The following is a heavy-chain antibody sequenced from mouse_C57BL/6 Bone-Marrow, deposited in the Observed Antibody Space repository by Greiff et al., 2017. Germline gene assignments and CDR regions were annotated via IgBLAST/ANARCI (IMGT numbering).Heavy chain of an antibody. CDR3: TKFSYYYGSRDY. V-gene: IGHV14-4*01. CDR2: IDPENGDT. Sequence: VQLQQSGAELVRPGASVKLSCTASGFNIKDDYMHWVKQRPEQGLEWIGWIDPENGDTEYASKFQGKATITADTSSNTAYLQLSSLTSEDTAVYYCTKFSYYYGSRDYWGQGTTLTVSS. D-gene: IGHD1-1*01. CDR1: GFNIKDDY. J-gene: IGHJ2*01.